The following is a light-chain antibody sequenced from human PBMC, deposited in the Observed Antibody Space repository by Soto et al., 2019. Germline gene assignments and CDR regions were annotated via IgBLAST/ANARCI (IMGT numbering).Light chain of an antibody. CDR3: QQLNSYPIT. CDR2: AAS. J-gene: IGKJ5*01. Sequence: EIMMTQSPATLSVSPGERATLSCRASQSVSSSLAWYQQKPGQAPRLLIYAASTRATGIPARFSGSGSGTEFTLTINSPQSEDFATYYCQQLNSYPITFGQGTRLEIK. V-gene: IGKV3-15*01. CDR1: QSVSSS.